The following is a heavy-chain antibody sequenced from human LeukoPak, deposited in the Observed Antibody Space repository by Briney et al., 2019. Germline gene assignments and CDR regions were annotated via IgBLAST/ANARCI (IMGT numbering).Heavy chain of an antibody. D-gene: IGHD3-22*01. Sequence: SETLSLTCAVYGGSFSGYYWGWIRQPPGKGLEWIGAVSHSGTTYYNPSLKSRVTISIDASKNQFSPKLSSVTAADTAVYYCARDGQLLPDYWGQGTLVTVSS. CDR1: GGSFSGYY. V-gene: IGHV4-34*01. CDR2: VSHSGTT. J-gene: IGHJ4*02. CDR3: ARDGQLLPDY.